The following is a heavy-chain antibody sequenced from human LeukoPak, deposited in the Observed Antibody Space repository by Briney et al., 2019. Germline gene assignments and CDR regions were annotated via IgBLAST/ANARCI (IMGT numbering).Heavy chain of an antibody. D-gene: IGHD6-13*01. J-gene: IGHJ6*03. CDR3: ARDSRIAAAGTQYYYYYYMDV. V-gene: IGHV4-34*01. Sequence: SETLSLTCAVYGGSFSGYYWSWIRQPPGKGLEWIGEINHSGSTNYNPSLKSRVTTSVDTSKNQFSLKLSSVTAADTAVYYCARDSRIAAAGTQYYYYYYMDVWGKGTTVTISS. CDR2: INHSGST. CDR1: GGSFSGYY.